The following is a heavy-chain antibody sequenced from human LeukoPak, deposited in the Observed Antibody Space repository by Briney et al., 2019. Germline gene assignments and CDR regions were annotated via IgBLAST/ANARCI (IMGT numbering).Heavy chain of an antibody. V-gene: IGHV2-5*02. Sequence: SGPTLVNPPQTLTLTCTFSGFSLRTSGVGVGWIRQPPGKALEWLPLIYWDDDKRYSPSLKSRLTITKDTSKNQVVLTMTNMDPVDTATYYCAHRPILGGNDAFDIWGQGTMVTVSS. CDR3: AHRPILGGNDAFDI. CDR1: GFSLRTSGVG. CDR2: IYWDDDK. D-gene: IGHD1-26*01. J-gene: IGHJ3*02.